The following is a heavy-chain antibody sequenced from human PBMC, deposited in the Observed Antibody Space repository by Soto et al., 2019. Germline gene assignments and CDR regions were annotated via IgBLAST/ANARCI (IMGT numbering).Heavy chain of an antibody. D-gene: IGHD3-10*01. J-gene: IGHJ4*02. CDR1: GFTFSSYA. CDR2: ISGSGGST. CDR3: AKDFYYYGSGSYWGYFDY. V-gene: IGHV3-23*01. Sequence: GGSLRLSCAASGFTFSSYAMSWVRQAPGKGLEWVSAISGSGGSTYYADSVKGRFTISRDNSKNTLYLQMNSLRAEDTAVYYCAKDFYYYGSGSYWGYFDYWGQGTLVTVSS.